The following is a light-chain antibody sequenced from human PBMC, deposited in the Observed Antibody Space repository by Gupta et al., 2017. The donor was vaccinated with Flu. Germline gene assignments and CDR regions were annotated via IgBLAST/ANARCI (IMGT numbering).Light chain of an antibody. J-gene: IGKJ1*01. Sequence: EIVLTQSPATLSLSPGERATLSCRASQSVSSNLAWYQQKPGQAPRLLIYDASTRATGIPARFSGSGSGTEFTLTISSLEPEDFAVYYCQQHSNWPPWTFGQGTQVEIK. V-gene: IGKV3-11*01. CDR2: DAS. CDR1: QSVSSN. CDR3: QQHSNWPPWT.